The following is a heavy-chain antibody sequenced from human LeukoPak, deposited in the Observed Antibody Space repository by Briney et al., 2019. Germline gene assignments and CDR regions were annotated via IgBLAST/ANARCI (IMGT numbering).Heavy chain of an antibody. CDR3: ARGLVTVTNYNYHYYYGMDV. V-gene: IGHV4-4*02. D-gene: IGHD4-17*01. Sequence: SETLSLTRAVSGGSISSSNWWSWVRQPPGKGLEWIGEIYHSGSTNYNPSLKSRVTISVDKSKNQFSLKLSSVTAADTAVYYCARGLVTVTNYNYHYYYGMDVWGKGTTVTVSS. CDR1: GGSISSSNW. J-gene: IGHJ6*04. CDR2: IYHSGST.